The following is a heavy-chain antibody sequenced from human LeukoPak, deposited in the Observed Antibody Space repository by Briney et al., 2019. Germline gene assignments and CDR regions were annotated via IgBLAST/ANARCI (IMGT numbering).Heavy chain of an antibody. V-gene: IGHV1-24*01. J-gene: IGHJ4*02. CDR2: FDPEDGET. CDR3: ARAAGGGYFDF. CDR1: GYTLTELS. Sequence: ASVKVSCKVSGYTLTELSMHWVRQAPGKGLEWMGGFDPEDGETIYAQKFQGRVTMTTDTSTSTVYLDLRSLRSDDAAVYYCARAAGGGYFDFWGQGTLVTVSS. D-gene: IGHD6-13*01.